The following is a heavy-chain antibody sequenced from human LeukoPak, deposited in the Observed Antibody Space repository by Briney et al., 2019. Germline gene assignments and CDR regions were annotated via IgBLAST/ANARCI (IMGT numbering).Heavy chain of an antibody. D-gene: IGHD2-21*01. CDR1: GFTFSSYA. Sequence: GGSLRLSCAASGFTFSSYAMHWVRQAPGKGLEWVAVISYDGSNKYYADSVKGRFTISRDNPKNTLYLQMNSLRAEDTAVYYCARDCGLYFDYWGQGTLVTVSS. V-gene: IGHV3-30-3*01. CDR3: ARDCGLYFDY. CDR2: ISYDGSNK. J-gene: IGHJ4*02.